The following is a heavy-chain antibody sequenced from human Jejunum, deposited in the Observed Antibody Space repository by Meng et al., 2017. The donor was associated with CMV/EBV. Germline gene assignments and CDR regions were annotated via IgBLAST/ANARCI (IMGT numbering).Heavy chain of an antibody. V-gene: IGHV1-2*02. CDR2: INPNSGAT. Sequence: SCRASGYTVTDNHMHWVRQAPGQGLEWMGWINPNSGATNYAQKFQGRVTMARDTSISTVYMELSRLTSDDTAVFYCARAVGPTRFDPWGQGTLVTVSS. J-gene: IGHJ5*02. CDR3: ARAVGPTRFDP. CDR1: GYTVTDNH. D-gene: IGHD1-26*01.